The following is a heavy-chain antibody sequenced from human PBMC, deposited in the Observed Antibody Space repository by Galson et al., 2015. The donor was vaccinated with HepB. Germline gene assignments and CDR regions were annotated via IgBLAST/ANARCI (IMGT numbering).Heavy chain of an antibody. CDR2: MSIDGRRQ. D-gene: IGHD3-22*01. J-gene: IGHJ4*02. CDR3: ARDMIPASPDYFDY. Sequence: SLRLSCAVSGFTVDAYEMHWVRQAPGKGLGWVAVMSIDGRRQVYIDSVKGRFSISRDSSKNTLYLEVNSLRVDDTAVYYCARDMIPASPDYFDYWGRGTLVTVSS. V-gene: IGHV3-30*04. CDR1: GFTVDAYE.